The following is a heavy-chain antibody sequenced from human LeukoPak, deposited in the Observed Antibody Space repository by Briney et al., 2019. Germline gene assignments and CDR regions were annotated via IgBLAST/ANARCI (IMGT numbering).Heavy chain of an antibody. J-gene: IGHJ4*02. CDR2: IYYSGST. D-gene: IGHD3-10*01. CDR3: ARGEGVTMVRGVSYFDY. CDR1: GGSISSGGYY. V-gene: IGHV4-31*03. Sequence: SQTLSLTCTVSGGSISSGGYYWSWIRQHPGKGLEWIGYIYYSGSTYYNPSLKSRVTISVDTSKNQFSLKLSSVTAADTAVYYCARGEGVTMVRGVSYFDYWGQGTLVTVSS.